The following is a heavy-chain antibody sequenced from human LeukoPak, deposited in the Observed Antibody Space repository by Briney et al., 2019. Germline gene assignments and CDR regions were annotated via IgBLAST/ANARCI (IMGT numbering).Heavy chain of an antibody. CDR2: INTNTGNP. CDR3: ARVGYSSGWYEFDY. D-gene: IGHD6-19*01. V-gene: IGHV7-4-1*02. J-gene: IGHJ4*02. CDR1: GYTFTSYA. Sequence: ASVKVSCKASGYTFTSYAMNWVRQVPGQGLEWMGWINTNTGNPTYAQGFTGRFVFSLDTSVSTAYLQISSLKAEDTAVYYCARVGYSSGWYEFDYWGQGTLVTVSS.